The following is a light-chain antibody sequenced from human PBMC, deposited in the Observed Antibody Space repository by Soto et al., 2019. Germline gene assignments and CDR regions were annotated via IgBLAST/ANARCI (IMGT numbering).Light chain of an antibody. CDR1: EKINKW. CDR2: EAS. CDR3: QQCNSYPWT. J-gene: IGKJ1*01. Sequence: DIQMTQSPSTLSASVGDRVTITCRASEKINKWLAWYQQKPGKAPKLLISEASSLESGVPSRFSGSGSGTEFTLTISSLQPDDFATYYCQQCNSYPWTFGHGTKVEIK. V-gene: IGKV1-5*01.